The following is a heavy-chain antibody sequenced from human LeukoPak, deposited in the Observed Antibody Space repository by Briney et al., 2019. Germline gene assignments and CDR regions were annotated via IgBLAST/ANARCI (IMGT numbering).Heavy chain of an antibody. D-gene: IGHD3-22*01. CDR3: ARGHPRRNNNYYDSSGPRRYFDY. J-gene: IGHJ4*02. V-gene: IGHV4-34*01. CDR2: INHSGST. Sequence: SETLSLTCAVYGGSFSGYYWCWIRQPPGKGLEWIGEINHSGSTNYNPSLKSRVTISVDTSKNQFSLKLSSVTAADTAVYYCARGHPRRNNNYYDSSGPRRYFDYWGQGTLVTVSS. CDR1: GGSFSGYY.